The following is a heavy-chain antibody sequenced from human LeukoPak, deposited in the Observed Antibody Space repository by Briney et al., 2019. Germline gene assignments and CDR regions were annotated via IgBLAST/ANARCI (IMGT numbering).Heavy chain of an antibody. J-gene: IGHJ4*02. CDR2: ISSSGSTI. CDR3: AKDRDILTGYTNTPWVFDY. Sequence: GGSLRLSCAASGFTFSDYYMSWIRQAPGKGLEWVSYISSSGSTIYYADSVKGRFTISRDNSKNTLYLQMNSLRAEDTAEYYCAKDRDILTGYTNTPWVFDYWGQGTLVTVSS. CDR1: GFTFSDYY. D-gene: IGHD3-9*01. V-gene: IGHV3-11*04.